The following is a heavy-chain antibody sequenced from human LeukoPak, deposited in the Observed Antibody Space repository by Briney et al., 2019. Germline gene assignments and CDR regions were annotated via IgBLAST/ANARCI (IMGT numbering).Heavy chain of an antibody. Sequence: GGSLRLPCAASGFTFSSYGMHWVRQAPGKGLERVAFIRYDGSNKYYADSVKGRFTISRDNSKNTLYLQMNSLRAEDTAVYYCAKDWEYSGSYYFDYWGQGTLVTVSS. CDR3: AKDWEYSGSYYFDY. CDR1: GFTFSSYG. V-gene: IGHV3-30*02. CDR2: IRYDGSNK. J-gene: IGHJ4*02. D-gene: IGHD1-26*01.